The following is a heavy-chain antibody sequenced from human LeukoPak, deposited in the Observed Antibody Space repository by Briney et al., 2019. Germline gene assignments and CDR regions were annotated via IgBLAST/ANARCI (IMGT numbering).Heavy chain of an antibody. CDR1: GGSISSYY. CDR2: IYYSGST. J-gene: IGHJ3*01. CDR3: ARVGEVGLVLVY. V-gene: IGHV4-59*01. Sequence: SETLSLTCTVSGGSISSYYWSWIRQPPGKGLEWIGYIYYSGSTSYNPSLKSRVTISVDTSKNQFSLKLSSVTAADTAVYYCARVGEVGLVLVYWGQGTMVTVSS. D-gene: IGHD3-16*01.